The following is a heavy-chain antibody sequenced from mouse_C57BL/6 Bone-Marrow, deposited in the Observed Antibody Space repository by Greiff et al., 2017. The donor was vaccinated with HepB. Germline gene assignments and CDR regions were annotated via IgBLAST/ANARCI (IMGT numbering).Heavy chain of an antibody. V-gene: IGHV1-53*01. CDR1: GHTFPSYW. CDR2: INPSNGGT. D-gene: IGHD1-1*01. CDR3: AREGRSSPYAMDY. Sequence: QVQLQQPGTELPKPGASVKLSCKASGHTFPSYWMNWVKQSTGQGLEWIGNINPSNGGTNYNEKFKSKATLTVNKSSSTAYMQLSSLTSEDSAVYYCAREGRSSPYAMDYWGQVTSVTVSS. J-gene: IGHJ4*01.